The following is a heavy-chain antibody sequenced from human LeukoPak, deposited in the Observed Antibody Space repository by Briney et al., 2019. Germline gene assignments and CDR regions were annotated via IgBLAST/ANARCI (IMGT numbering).Heavy chain of an antibody. CDR1: GFTSIAYA. CDR3: ARNQQLGGHSYYYYGMDV. J-gene: IGHJ6*02. V-gene: IGHV3-23*01. Sequence: GSLRLSCVGSGFTSIAYALTWARQAPGKGLEWVSGISGGGVTTYYADSVKGRSTISRDNSKNTLYLQMNSLRADDTAIYYCARNQQLGGHSYYYYGMDVWGQGTTVTVSS. D-gene: IGHD3-16*01. CDR2: ISGGGVTT.